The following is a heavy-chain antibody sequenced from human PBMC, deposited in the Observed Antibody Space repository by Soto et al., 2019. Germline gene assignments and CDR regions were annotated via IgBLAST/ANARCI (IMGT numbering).Heavy chain of an antibody. CDR2: ISWNSGSI. Sequence: QPVGSLRLSCAASGFTFDDYAMHWVRQAPGKGLEWVSGISWNSGSIGYADSVKGRFTISRDNAKNSLYLQMNSLRAEDTALYYCAKWGPGYCSSTSCYSRRAVYYYYGMDVWGQGTTVTVSS. V-gene: IGHV3-9*01. CDR3: AKWGPGYCSSTSCYSRRAVYYYYGMDV. D-gene: IGHD2-2*02. CDR1: GFTFDDYA. J-gene: IGHJ6*02.